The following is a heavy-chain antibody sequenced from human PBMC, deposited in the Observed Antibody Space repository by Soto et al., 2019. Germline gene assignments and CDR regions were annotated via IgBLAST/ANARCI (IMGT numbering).Heavy chain of an antibody. D-gene: IGHD2-2*01. V-gene: IGHV3-30*18. CDR1: GFTFSSYG. CDR3: AKEVVPAAIYPYYYYYGMDV. Sequence: GALRLSCAASGFTFSSYGMHWVRQAPGKGLEWVAVISYDGSNKYYADSVKGRFTISRDNSKNTLYLQMNSLRAEDTAVYYCAKEVVPAAIYPYYYYYGMDVWGQGTTVTVSS. CDR2: ISYDGSNK. J-gene: IGHJ6*02.